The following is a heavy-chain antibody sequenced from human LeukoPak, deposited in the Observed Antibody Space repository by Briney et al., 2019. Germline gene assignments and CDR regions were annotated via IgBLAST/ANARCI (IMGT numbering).Heavy chain of an antibody. D-gene: IGHD1-7*01. J-gene: IGHJ4*02. CDR2: FRSRAYGGTT. CDR3: TMGITGTTADY. CDR1: GFTFGDYA. V-gene: IGHV3-49*03. Sequence: GGSLRLSCTASGFTFGDYAMSWFRQAPGKGLEWVGFFRSRAYGGTTEYAASVKGRFTISRDDSKSIAYLQMNSLKTEDTAVYYCTMGITGTTADYWGQGTLVTVSS.